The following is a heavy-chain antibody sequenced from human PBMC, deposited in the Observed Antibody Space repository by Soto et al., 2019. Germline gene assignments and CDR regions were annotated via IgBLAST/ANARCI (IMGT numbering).Heavy chain of an antibody. CDR3: AREPRIGAYVSDY. D-gene: IGHD3-16*01. CDR1: GYTFANFL. J-gene: IGHJ4*02. Sequence: ASVKVSCKASGYTFANFLIHWMRQAPGQGLEWMGWISPNSGGTLYAQKFQGRVTLASDSSISTAYMELSRLGSGDTAVYYCAREPRIGAYVSDYWGQGTQVTVSS. V-gene: IGHV1-2*02. CDR2: ISPNSGGT.